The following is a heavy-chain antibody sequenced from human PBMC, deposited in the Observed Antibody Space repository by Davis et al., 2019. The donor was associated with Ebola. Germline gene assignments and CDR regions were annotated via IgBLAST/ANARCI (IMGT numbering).Heavy chain of an antibody. J-gene: IGHJ4*02. CDR2: ISYSGST. Sequence: PSETLSLTCTVSGASISSSIYSWGWIRQPPGKGLEWIGSISYSGSTYYNPSLKSRVTISVDTSKNQFSLKVHSVTAADTAVYYCARLALSTLHFDYWGQGTLVTVSS. CDR3: ARLALSTLHFDY. D-gene: IGHD5/OR15-5a*01. V-gene: IGHV4-39*01. CDR1: GASISSSIYS.